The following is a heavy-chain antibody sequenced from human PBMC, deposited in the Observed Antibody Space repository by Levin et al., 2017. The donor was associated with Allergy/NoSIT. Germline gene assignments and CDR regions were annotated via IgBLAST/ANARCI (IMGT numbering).Heavy chain of an antibody. J-gene: IGHJ6*02. CDR2: ISYDGSNK. CDR3: AKDSNPQFTVTTFWGNHYGMDV. CDR1: GFTFSSYG. V-gene: IGHV3-30*18. Sequence: GGSLRLSCAASGFTFSSYGMHWVRQAPGKGLEWVAVISYDGSNKYYADSVKGRFTISRDNSKNTLYLQMNSLRAEDTAVYYCAKDSNPQFTVTTFWGNHYGMDVWGQGTTVTVSS. D-gene: IGHD4-17*01.